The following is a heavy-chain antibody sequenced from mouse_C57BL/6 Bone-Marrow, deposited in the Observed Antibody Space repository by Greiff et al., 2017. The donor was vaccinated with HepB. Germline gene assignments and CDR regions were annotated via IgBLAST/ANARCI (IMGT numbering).Heavy chain of an antibody. J-gene: IGHJ1*03. CDR2: INPSSGYT. D-gene: IGHD2-4*01. CDR1: GYTFTSYT. Sequence: QVQLQQSGAELARPGASVKMSCKASGYTFTSYTMHWVKQRPGQGLEWIGYINPSSGYTKSNQKFKDKATLTADTSSSTAYMQLSSLTSEDSAVYYCARVYYDYPWYFDVWGTGTTVTVSS. V-gene: IGHV1-4*01. CDR3: ARVYYDYPWYFDV.